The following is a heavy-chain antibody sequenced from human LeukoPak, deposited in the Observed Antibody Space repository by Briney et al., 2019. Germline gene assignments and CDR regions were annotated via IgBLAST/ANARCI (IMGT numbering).Heavy chain of an antibody. CDR1: GSSNSSDYY. J-gene: IGHJ5*02. V-gene: IGHV4-38-2*02. D-gene: IGHD4-23*01. Sequence: NPSETLSLTCSVSGSSNSSDYYWGWVRQPPGKGLEWIGSIKHRGRSYYNPSLKSRVTISVDTSKNQFSLKLSSVTAADTAVYYCARRSTTVATNWFDPWGQGTLVTVSS. CDR2: IKHRGRS. CDR3: ARRSTTVATNWFDP.